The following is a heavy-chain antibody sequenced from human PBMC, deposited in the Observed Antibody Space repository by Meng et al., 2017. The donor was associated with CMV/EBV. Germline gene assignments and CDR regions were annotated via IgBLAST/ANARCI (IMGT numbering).Heavy chain of an antibody. D-gene: IGHD6-19*01. CDR2: INHSGST. V-gene: IGHV4-34*01. CDR1: GGSFSGYY. J-gene: IGHJ6*02. Sequence: SETLSLTCAVYGGSFSGYYWSWIRQPPGKGLEWIGEINHSGSTNYNPSLESRVTISVDTSKNQFSLKLSSVTAADTAVYYCARRRSSGWLYYYYGMDVWGQGTTVTVSS. CDR3: ARRRSSGWLYYYYGMDV.